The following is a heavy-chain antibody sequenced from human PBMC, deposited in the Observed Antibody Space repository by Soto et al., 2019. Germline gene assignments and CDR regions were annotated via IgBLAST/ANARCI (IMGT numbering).Heavy chain of an antibody. D-gene: IGHD3-3*01. CDR3: ARETPNYDFWSGYKSTPTWFDP. CDR2: INSDGSST. J-gene: IGHJ5*02. V-gene: IGHV3-74*01. Sequence: PGGSLRLSCAASRFTLSSHWMNWVRQAPGKGLVWVSRINSDGSSTTYADSVKGRFTISRDNAKNMLYLQMNSLRAEDTAVYYCARETPNYDFWSGYKSTPTWFDPWGQGTLVTVSS. CDR1: RFTLSSHW.